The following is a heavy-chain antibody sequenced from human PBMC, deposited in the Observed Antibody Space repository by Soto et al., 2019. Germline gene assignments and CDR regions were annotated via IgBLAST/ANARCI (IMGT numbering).Heavy chain of an antibody. CDR2: IYYSGST. CDR1: GGSISSGDYY. CDR3: ARDLAYCGGDCYNYYYYGMDV. V-gene: IGHV4-30-4*01. J-gene: IGHJ6*02. D-gene: IGHD2-21*02. Sequence: SETLSLTCTVSGGSISSGDYYWSWIRQPPGKGLEWIGYIYYSGSTYYNPSLKSRVTISVDTSKNQFSLKLSSVTAADTAVYYCARDLAYCGGDCYNYYYYGMDVWGQGTKVTVSS.